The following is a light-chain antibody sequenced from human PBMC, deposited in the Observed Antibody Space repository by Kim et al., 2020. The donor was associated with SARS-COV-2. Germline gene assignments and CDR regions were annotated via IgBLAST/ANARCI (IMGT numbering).Light chain of an antibody. Sequence: QSVLTQPPSVSGAPGQRVTISCTGSSSNIGADYDVHWYQHLPGTAPKLLIYGNNNRPSGVPDRFSGSKSGTSASLAITGLQAEDEADYYCQSYDSSLSGWVFGGGTQLTVL. J-gene: IGLJ3*02. V-gene: IGLV1-40*01. CDR3: QSYDSSLSGWV. CDR2: GNN. CDR1: SSNIGADYD.